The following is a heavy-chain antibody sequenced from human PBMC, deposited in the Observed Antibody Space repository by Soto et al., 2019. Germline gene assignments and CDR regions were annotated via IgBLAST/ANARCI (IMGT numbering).Heavy chain of an antibody. Sequence: LRLSCATSGFTFSSYEMNWVRQSPGKGLEWVSYISSSGSTIYYADSVKGRFTISRDNAKNSLYLQMDSLRAEDTAVYYCARDQEAGSFFPYYYGMDVWGQGTTVTVSS. D-gene: IGHD6-13*01. J-gene: IGHJ6*02. CDR3: ARDQEAGSFFPYYYGMDV. CDR2: ISSSGSTI. V-gene: IGHV3-48*03. CDR1: GFTFSSYE.